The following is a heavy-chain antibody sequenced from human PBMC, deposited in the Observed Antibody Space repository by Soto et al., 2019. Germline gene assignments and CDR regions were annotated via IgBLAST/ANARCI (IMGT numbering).Heavy chain of an antibody. CDR1: GGSISSGGYY. D-gene: IGHD4-4*01. J-gene: IGHJ6*02. V-gene: IGHV4-31*03. Sequence: SETLSLTCTVSGGSISSGGYYWSWIRQHPGKGLEWIGYIYYCGSTYYNPSLKSRVTISVDTSKNQFSLKLSCVTAADTAVYYCARRSVGYSKPRGGEDGMDVLGQGTTVTVAS. CDR2: IYYCGST. CDR3: ARRSVGYSKPRGGEDGMDV.